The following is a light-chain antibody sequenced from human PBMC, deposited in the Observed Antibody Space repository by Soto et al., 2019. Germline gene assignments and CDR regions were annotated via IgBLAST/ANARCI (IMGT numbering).Light chain of an antibody. V-gene: IGLV2-8*01. Sequence: QSVLTQPPSASGSPGQSVTISCTGTSSDVGGYNYVSWYQQHPGKAPKLIIYEVTKRPSGVPDRFSGSKSGNTASLTVSGLQAEDEADYYCYSYADSNNVFGTGTKLTVL. CDR2: EVT. J-gene: IGLJ1*01. CDR3: YSYADSNNV. CDR1: SSDVGGYNY.